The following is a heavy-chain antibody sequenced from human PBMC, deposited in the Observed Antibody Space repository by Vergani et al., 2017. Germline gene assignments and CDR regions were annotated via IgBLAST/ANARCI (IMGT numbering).Heavy chain of an antibody. Sequence: EVQLVQSGAEVKKPGESLKISCKGFGDNFATYWIGWVRHMPGKGLEWMGIIYAGNSDTKYNPSFEGRVTTSVDRSTNTAYLQWRSLEASDTAIYFCARRHGSGSYLEFWGQGTLVTVSS. CDR2: IYAGNSDT. CDR1: GDNFATYW. J-gene: IGHJ4*02. D-gene: IGHD3-10*01. V-gene: IGHV5-51*03. CDR3: ARRHGSGSYLEF.